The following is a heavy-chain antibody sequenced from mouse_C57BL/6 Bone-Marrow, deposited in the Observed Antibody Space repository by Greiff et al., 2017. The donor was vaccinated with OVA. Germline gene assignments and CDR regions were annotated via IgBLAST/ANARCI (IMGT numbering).Heavy chain of an antibody. CDR1: GYTFTDYY. J-gene: IGHJ3*01. Sequence: QVQLQQSGAELVRPGASVKLSCKASGYTFTDYYINWVKQRPGQGLEWIARIYPGSGNTYYNEKFKGKATLTAEKSSSTAYMLLSSLTSEDSAVYFCARSRGLRLFAYWGQGTLVTVSA. CDR2: IYPGSGNT. D-gene: IGHD1-2*01. V-gene: IGHV1-76*01. CDR3: ARSRGLRLFAY.